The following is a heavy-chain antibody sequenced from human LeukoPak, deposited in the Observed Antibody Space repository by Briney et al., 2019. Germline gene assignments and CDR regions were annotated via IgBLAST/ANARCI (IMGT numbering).Heavy chain of an antibody. CDR3: ARGSTYRCPGRLDY. Sequence: GSLRLSCAPSGFTVSTDSTRWVRQAPGKGLGWAADIYSRGNTYYADYVKGRVTNSIDNAKHQLYLQMNSLTVEDTAVYYCARGSTYRCPGRLDYWGQGTLVTVSS. D-gene: IGHD3-16*02. CDR1: GFTVSTDS. J-gene: IGHJ4*02. CDR2: IYSRGNT. V-gene: IGHV3-66*01.